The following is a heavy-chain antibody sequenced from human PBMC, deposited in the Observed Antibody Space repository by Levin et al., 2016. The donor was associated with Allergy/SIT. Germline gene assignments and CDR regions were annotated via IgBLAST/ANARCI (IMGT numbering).Heavy chain of an antibody. J-gene: IGHJ4*02. V-gene: IGHV3-21*01. Sequence: WIRQPPGKGLEWVSSISSNGRYMYYADSVKGRFTISRDNAKNSLFLQMNSLSGEDTAAYYCARLDSSSPRDWGQGTLVTVSS. CDR2: ISSNGRYM. CDR3: ARLDSSSPRD. D-gene: IGHD6-13*01.